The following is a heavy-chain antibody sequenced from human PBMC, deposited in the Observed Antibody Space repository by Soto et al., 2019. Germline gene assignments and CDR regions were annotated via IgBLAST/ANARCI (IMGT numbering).Heavy chain of an antibody. Sequence: GGSLRLSCAASGFTFSSYAMSWVRQAPGKGLEWVSAISGSGGSTYYADSVKGRFTISRDNSKNTLYLQMNRLRAEDTAVYYCAEWGSGKEVIVRGEWGQGTLVGVSS. D-gene: IGHD3-16*02. CDR2: ISGSGGST. CDR3: AEWGSGKEVIVRGE. J-gene: IGHJ4*02. V-gene: IGHV3-23*01. CDR1: GFTFSSYA.